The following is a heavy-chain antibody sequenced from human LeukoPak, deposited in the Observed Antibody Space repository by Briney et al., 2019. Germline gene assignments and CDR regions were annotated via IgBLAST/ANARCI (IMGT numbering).Heavy chain of an antibody. D-gene: IGHD1-26*01. CDR2: ISGSGGTT. CDR3: ASHGGSYYVFDY. Sequence: GGALRLSCAASGFTFRSYAMCWVRQAPGEGLGWGSAISGSGGTTSYADSVKGRFTISRDNSKNTLYLQLKSLRAKDPAVYYCASHGGSYYVFDYWGQGNLVTVSS. CDR1: GFTFRSYA. V-gene: IGHV3-23*01. J-gene: IGHJ4*02.